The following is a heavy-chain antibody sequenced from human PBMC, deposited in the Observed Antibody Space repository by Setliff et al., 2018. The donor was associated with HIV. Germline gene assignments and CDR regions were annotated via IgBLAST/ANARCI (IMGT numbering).Heavy chain of an antibody. CDR3: ARGGGYRGYDGTLDY. CDR1: GYTFDNYD. D-gene: IGHD5-12*01. CDR2: ISTFNGGT. V-gene: IGHV1-18*01. Sequence: ASVKVSCKASGYTFDNYDFSWVRQAPGQGLEWMGWISTFNGGTNSAQKFRDRVTLTTDTSTATAYMELKSLKSNDAAVYYCARGGGYRGYDGTLDYWGQGTLVTVSS. J-gene: IGHJ4*02.